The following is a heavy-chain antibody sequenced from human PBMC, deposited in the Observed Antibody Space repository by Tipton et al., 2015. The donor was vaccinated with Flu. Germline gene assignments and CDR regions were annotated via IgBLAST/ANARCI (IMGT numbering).Heavy chain of an antibody. CDR2: ISYSGST. CDR3: ARGRQEGEANRYFDY. Sequence: TLSLTCTVSGDSISSYYWSWVRQPPGKGLEWIGYISYSGSTNYNPSLKSRVTISVDTSKNQLSLKVSSATAADTAVYYCARGRQEGEANRYFDYWGQGTLVTVSS. J-gene: IGHJ4*02. D-gene: IGHD3-16*01. V-gene: IGHV4-59*01. CDR1: GDSISSYY.